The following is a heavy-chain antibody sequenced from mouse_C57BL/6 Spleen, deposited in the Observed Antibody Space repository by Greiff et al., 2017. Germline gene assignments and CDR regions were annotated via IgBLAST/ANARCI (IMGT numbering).Heavy chain of an antibody. CDR1: GFTFSDYG. D-gene: IGHD1-1*01. Sequence: EVQGVESGGGLVKPGGSLKLSCAASGFTFSDYGMHWVRQAPEKGLEWVAYISSGSSTIYYADTVKDRFTISRDNAKNTLFLQMTSLRSEDTAMYYCARRITTDYYYALDYWGQGTSVTVSS. V-gene: IGHV5-17*01. CDR3: ARRITTDYYYALDY. CDR2: ISSGSSTI. J-gene: IGHJ4*01.